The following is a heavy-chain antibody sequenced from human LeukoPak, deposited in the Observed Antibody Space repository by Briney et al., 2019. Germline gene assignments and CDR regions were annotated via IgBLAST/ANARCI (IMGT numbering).Heavy chain of an antibody. J-gene: IGHJ4*02. CDR2: IILIFGTA. D-gene: IGHD1-20*01. CDR3: ARGVNWNDDSTSFDY. CDR1: GGTFSSYA. V-gene: IGHV1-69*13. Sequence: SVKVSCKASGGTFSSYAISWVRQAPGQGLEWMGGIILIFGTANYAQKFQGRVTTTADESTSTAYMELSSLRSEDTAVYYCARGVNWNDDSTSFDYWGQGTLVTVSS.